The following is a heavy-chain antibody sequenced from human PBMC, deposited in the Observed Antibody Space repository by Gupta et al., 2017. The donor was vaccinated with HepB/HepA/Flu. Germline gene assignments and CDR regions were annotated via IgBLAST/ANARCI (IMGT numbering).Heavy chain of an antibody. CDR3: AKIRGYCGNAAVSYFDD. V-gene: IGHV3-7*01. D-gene: IGHD4-23*01. J-gene: IGHJ4*02. CDR1: GFIFSIYW. CDR2: ITQDVREK. Sequence: EVQLVESGGDLVQLGGSLTLSCAASGFIFSIYWMSWVRQPPGKGLESVANITQDVREKVYVDFLKVRFTVSRDIAKKSLYLQMNSLRADDTAVYYCAKIRGYCGNAAVSYFDDWGQVTLVTVSS.